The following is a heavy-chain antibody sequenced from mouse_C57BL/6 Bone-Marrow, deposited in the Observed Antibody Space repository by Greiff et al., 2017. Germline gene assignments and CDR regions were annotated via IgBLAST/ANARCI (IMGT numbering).Heavy chain of an antibody. J-gene: IGHJ3*01. V-gene: IGHV14-3*01. CDR2: IDPANGNP. Sequence: VHVKQSVAELVRPGASVKLSCTASGFNIKNTYMHWVKQRPEQGLEWIGRIDPANGNPKYAPKFQGKATITADTSSNTAYLQLSSLTSEDTAIYYCAHDSNYFAWFAYWGQGTLVTVSA. CDR1: GFNIKNTY. CDR3: AHDSNYFAWFAY. D-gene: IGHD2-5*01.